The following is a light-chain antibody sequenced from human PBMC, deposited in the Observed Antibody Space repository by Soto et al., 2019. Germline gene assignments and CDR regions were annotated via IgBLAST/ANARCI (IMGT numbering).Light chain of an antibody. CDR2: GAS. CDR1: QGIGST. CDR3: QRYTTYETRT. J-gene: IGKJ1*01. Sequence: VVTQSASALSVTPGETATLPCRASQGIGSTLAWYQEKPGKTPRLFVYGASTRATGVPARFSGSGSGTEFTLTINSLQSEDSAVYYCQRYTTYETRTFGQGTKV. V-gene: IGKV3-15*01.